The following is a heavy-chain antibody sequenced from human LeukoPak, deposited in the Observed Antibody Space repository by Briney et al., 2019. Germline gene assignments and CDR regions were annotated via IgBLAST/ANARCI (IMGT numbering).Heavy chain of an antibody. Sequence: NASETLSLTCAVYGGSFSGYYWSWIRQPSGKGLEWIGEINHRGSTNYNPSLKSRVTISVDTSKNQFSLELSSVTAADTAVYYCARGGDGYNFDYWGQGTLVTVSS. V-gene: IGHV4-34*01. CDR1: GGSFSGYY. J-gene: IGHJ4*02. D-gene: IGHD5-24*01. CDR2: INHRGST. CDR3: ARGGDGYNFDY.